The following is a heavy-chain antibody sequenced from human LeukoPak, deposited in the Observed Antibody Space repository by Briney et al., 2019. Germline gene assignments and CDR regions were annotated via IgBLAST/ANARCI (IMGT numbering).Heavy chain of an antibody. V-gene: IGHV3-74*01. Sequence: GGSLRLSCVASGFTFSNYWMQWVRQVPGKGLVWVSRLNGDGTNIIYADSVKGRFTISRDNAENTLYLQMDSLRAEDTALYYCARSQSGVFDVWGQGTMVTVSS. CDR2: LNGDGTNI. J-gene: IGHJ3*01. D-gene: IGHD2-8*01. CDR1: GFTFSNYW. CDR3: ARSQSGVFDV.